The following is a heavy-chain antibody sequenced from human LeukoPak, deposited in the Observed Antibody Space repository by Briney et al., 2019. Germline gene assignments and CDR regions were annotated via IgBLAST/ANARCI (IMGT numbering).Heavy chain of an antibody. CDR1: GGTFSSYA. Sequence: ASVKVSCKASGGTFSSYAISWVRQAPGQGLEWMGGIIPIFGTANYAQKLQGRVTMTTDTSTSTAYMELRSLRSDDTAVYYCARVPAAAGYIHFDYWGQGTLVTVSS. D-gene: IGHD6-13*01. J-gene: IGHJ4*02. CDR3: ARVPAAAGYIHFDY. V-gene: IGHV1-69*05. CDR2: IIPIFGTA.